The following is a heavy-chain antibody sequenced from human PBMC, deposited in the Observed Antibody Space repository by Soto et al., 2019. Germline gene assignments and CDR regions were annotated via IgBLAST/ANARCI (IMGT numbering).Heavy chain of an antibody. J-gene: IGHJ4*02. V-gene: IGHV4-59*01. CDR1: GGSISDYY. D-gene: IGHD1-20*01. Sequence: SETLSLTCTVSGGSISDYYWSWIRQPPGKGLEWIGYIYYSGSTNYNPSLKSRVTISVDTSKSQFSLKLSSVTAADTAVYYCARRGGALTFDYWGQGTLVTVSS. CDR3: ARRGGALTFDY. CDR2: IYYSGST.